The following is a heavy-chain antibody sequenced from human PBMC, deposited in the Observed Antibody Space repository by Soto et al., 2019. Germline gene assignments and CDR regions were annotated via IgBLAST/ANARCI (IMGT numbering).Heavy chain of an antibody. V-gene: IGHV4-39*02. D-gene: IGHD1-26*01. J-gene: IGHJ4*02. Sequence: SETLSLTCSVSDYSISGSTYYWGWIRQPPGKGLEWIGSIYFSGSTLYNPSLKSRVTISVDTSKNQCSRNLSSVTGADTAVYFCAKETYYVDYYFDSWGQGTLVTVSP. CDR2: IYFSGST. CDR1: DYSISGSTYY. CDR3: AKETYYVDYYFDS.